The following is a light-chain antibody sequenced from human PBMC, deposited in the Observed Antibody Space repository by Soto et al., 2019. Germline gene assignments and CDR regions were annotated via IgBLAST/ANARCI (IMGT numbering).Light chain of an antibody. CDR2: KAS. Sequence: DIQVTQSPSTLSASVGDRVTITCRASQSVRSELAWYQQKPGKAPKLLTYKASNLDSGVSSRFSGSGSGTDFTLTISCLQSEDFATYYCQQYYSYALTFGGGTKVDIK. CDR3: QQYYSYALT. V-gene: IGKV1-5*03. J-gene: IGKJ4*01. CDR1: QSVRSE.